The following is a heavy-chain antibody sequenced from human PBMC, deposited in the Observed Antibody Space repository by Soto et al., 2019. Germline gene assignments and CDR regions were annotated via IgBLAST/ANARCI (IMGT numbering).Heavy chain of an antibody. D-gene: IGHD3-10*01. V-gene: IGHV3-7*01. J-gene: IGHJ4*02. CDR2: INEDGSQK. CDR1: EFSFRSYW. CDR3: ARVGRYGWGFGH. Sequence: GGSLRLSCAASEFSFRSYWMTWVRQAPGKGLEWVALINEDGSQKYYVGSVKGRFIISRDNAKDSVYMQMDSLRAGDTAVYFCARVGRYGWGFGHWGQGTLVTVSS.